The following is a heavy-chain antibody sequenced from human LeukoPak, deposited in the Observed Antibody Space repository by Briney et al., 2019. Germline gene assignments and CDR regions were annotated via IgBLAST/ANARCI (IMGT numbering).Heavy chain of an antibody. J-gene: IGHJ4*02. CDR2: ISGSGGST. CDR3: AKGGLLWFGEFQGANDY. CDR1: GFTFSSYG. V-gene: IGHV3-23*01. D-gene: IGHD3-10*01. Sequence: GGTLRLSCAASGFTFSSYGMSWVRQAPGKGLEWVSAISGSGGSTYYADSVKGRFTISRDNSKNTLYLQMNSLRAEDTAVYYCAKGGLLWFGEFQGANDYWGQGTLVTVSS.